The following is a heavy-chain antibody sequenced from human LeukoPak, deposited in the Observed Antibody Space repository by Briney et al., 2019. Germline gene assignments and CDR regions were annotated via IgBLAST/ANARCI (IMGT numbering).Heavy chain of an antibody. V-gene: IGHV3-48*03. CDR1: GLVFNLFE. CDR2: ISDSGRTI. Sequence: PGGSLRLSCAASGLVFNLFEMNWVRQAPGKGLEWVAYISDSGRTIHYADSVRGRFTISRDNAKDSVSLQMNSLRADDTAVYFCASGVDYWGQGTLVTVSS. J-gene: IGHJ4*02. CDR3: ASGVDY.